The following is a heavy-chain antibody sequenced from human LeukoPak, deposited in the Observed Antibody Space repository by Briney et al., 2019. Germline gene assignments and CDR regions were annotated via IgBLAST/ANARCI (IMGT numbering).Heavy chain of an antibody. V-gene: IGHV1-8*01. CDR1: GYTFTSYD. CDR2: MNPNSGNT. CDR3: ARGDGYSSSNYYYYYYMDV. D-gene: IGHD6-6*01. J-gene: IGHJ6*03. Sequence: GASVKVSCKASGYTFTSYDINWVRQATGQGLEWMGWMNPNSGNTGYAQKFQGRVTMTRNTSISTAYMELSSLRSEDTAVYYCARGDGYSSSNYYYYYYMDVWGKGTTVTVSS.